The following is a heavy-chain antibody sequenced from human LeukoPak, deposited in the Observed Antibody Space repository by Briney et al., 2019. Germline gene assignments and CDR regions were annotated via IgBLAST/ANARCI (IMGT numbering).Heavy chain of an antibody. CDR3: ARDSGSYYLDY. J-gene: IGHJ4*02. Sequence: PAQTQSLTCTVAGGSISSGSYYWSWIRQPAGKGLEWIGRIYTSGSINYNPSLKSRFTISIATSKNQFSLKLCSVTAPDTTAVDCARDSGSYYLDYWGQGTLVTVSS. CDR2: IYTSGSI. CDR1: GGSISSGSYY. D-gene: IGHD1-26*01. V-gene: IGHV4-61*02.